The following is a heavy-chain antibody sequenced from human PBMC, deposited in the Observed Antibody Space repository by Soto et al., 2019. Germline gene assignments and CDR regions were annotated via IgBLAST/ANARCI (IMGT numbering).Heavy chain of an antibody. V-gene: IGHV3-23*01. CDR2: ISGSGDRT. Sequence: GGSLRLSCVASGFTVSNYVMSWVRQPPGKGLEWVSVISGSGDRTYYADSVKGRFTISRDNSKNTLYLQMDSLRAEDTAVYYCTVTTGHYWGQGTLVTVSS. D-gene: IGHD4-4*01. J-gene: IGHJ4*02. CDR1: GFTVSNYV. CDR3: TVTTGHY.